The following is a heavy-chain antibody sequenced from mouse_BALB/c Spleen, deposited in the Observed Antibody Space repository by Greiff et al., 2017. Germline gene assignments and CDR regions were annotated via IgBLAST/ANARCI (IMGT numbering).Heavy chain of an antibody. J-gene: IGHJ4*01. V-gene: IGHV4-2*02. CDR3: ARLELLDAMDY. Sequence: EVKLVESGGGLVQPGGSLNLSCAASGFDFSRYWMSWVRQAPGKGQEWIGEINPGSSTINYTPSLKDKFIISRDNAKNTLYLQMSKVRSEDTALYYCARLELLDAMDYWGQGTSVTVSS. CDR2: INPGSSTI. CDR1: GFDFSRYW. D-gene: IGHD2-1*01.